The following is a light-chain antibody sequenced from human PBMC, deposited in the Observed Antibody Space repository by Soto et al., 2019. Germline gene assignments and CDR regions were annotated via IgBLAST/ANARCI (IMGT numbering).Light chain of an antibody. CDR1: QSVSSY. Sequence: EIVLTQSPATLSLSPGERATLSCRASQSVSSYLAWYQQKPGQAPRLLIYDASSRATGIPDRFSGSGSGTDFTLTISRLEPEDFAVYYCQKYGSSPGITFGQGTRLEIK. V-gene: IGKV3-20*01. CDR3: QKYGSSPGIT. J-gene: IGKJ5*01. CDR2: DAS.